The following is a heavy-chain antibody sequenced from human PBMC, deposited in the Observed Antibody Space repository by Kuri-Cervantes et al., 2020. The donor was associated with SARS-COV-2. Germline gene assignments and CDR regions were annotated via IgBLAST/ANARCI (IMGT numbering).Heavy chain of an antibody. CDR1: GFSFSDYA. J-gene: IGHJ4*02. Sequence: GGSLRLSCAASGFSFSDYAMSWVRQAPGRGLEWVAVVYSSDARTYYADSAKGRFSISRDNSKNTVYLQMNSLRVEDTAVYYCAKDIIAAAGMTIDYWGQGTLVTVSS. D-gene: IGHD6-13*01. CDR3: AKDIIAAAGMTIDY. V-gene: IGHV3-23*03. CDR2: VYSSDART.